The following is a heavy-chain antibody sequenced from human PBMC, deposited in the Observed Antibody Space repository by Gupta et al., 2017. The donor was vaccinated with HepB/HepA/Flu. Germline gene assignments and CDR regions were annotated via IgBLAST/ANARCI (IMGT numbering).Heavy chain of an antibody. CDR3: AGGREVITYMDV. D-gene: IGHD1-20*01. J-gene: IGHJ6*03. CDR2: INHSGST. CDR1: GGSFSDYY. V-gene: IGHV4-34*01. Sequence: QVQLQQWGAGLLTPSETLSLTCAVSGGSFSDYYWSWIRQSPGKGLEWIGDINHSGSTNYNSSLKSRVTMSVDTSRYHFSLELTSVTASDTAVYYCAGGREVITYMDVWDKGATVTVSS.